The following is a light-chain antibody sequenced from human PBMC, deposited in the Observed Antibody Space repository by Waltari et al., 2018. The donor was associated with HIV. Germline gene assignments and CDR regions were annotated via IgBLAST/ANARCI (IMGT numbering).Light chain of an antibody. CDR1: QGINNY. J-gene: IGKJ4*01. CDR3: QQLNSYPRRLT. Sequence: DIQLTQSPSFLSASVGDTVTLTSRASQGINNYLAWYQQKPGKAPRLLTYAASTLQSGVPSRFSGSGSGTEFSLTISSLQPEDFATYYCQQLNSYPRRLTFGGGTKVEVK. V-gene: IGKV1-9*01. CDR2: AAS.